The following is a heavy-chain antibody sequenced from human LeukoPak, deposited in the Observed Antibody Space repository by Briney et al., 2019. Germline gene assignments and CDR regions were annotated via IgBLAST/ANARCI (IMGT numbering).Heavy chain of an antibody. D-gene: IGHD4-11*01. J-gene: IGHJ6*03. CDR3: ATGGWDSGNYEYHYHYFMEV. CDR1: AFTFSTYT. CDR2: ISSSSTYI. V-gene: IGHV3-21*01. Sequence: KPGGSLTLSCAASAFTFSTYTMSWVRQAPGKGLEWVSSISSSSTYIHYADSVKGRFTISRDNAKNSVYLQMNSLGAEDTAIYYCATGGWDSGNYEYHYHYFMEVWGKGTTVTVSS.